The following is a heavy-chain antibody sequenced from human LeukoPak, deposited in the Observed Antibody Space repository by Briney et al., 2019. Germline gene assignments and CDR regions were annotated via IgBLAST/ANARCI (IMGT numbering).Heavy chain of an antibody. Sequence: SETLSLTCTVSGGSISSYYWSWIRQPPGKGLEWIGYIYYSGSTNYNPSLKSRVTISVDTSKNQFSLKLSSVTAADTAVYYCARRDIVATSGMDVWGQGTTVTVSS. V-gene: IGHV4-59*08. D-gene: IGHD5-12*01. CDR2: IYYSGST. CDR1: GGSISSYY. J-gene: IGHJ6*02. CDR3: ARRDIVATSGMDV.